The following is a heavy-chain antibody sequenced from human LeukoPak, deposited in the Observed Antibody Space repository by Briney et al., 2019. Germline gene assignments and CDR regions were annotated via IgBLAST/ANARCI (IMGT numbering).Heavy chain of an antibody. CDR1: GGSISVGSYY. CDR2: IYTTGGT. Sequence: SETLSLTCTVSGGSISVGSYYWSWIRQPAGKGREWIGRIYTTGGTNYNPSLKSRVTISVDSSKNQFSLKLSSVTAADTAVYYCARDGVVYGQVAWGQGTLVTVSS. CDR3: ARDGVVYGQVA. J-gene: IGHJ4*02. V-gene: IGHV4-61*02. D-gene: IGHD3-10*01.